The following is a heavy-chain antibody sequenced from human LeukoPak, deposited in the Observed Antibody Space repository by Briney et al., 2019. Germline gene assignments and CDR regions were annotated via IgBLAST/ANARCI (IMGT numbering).Heavy chain of an antibody. CDR3: ARDLWFGEFYNWFDP. D-gene: IGHD3-10*01. CDR1: GFTFSSYG. Sequence: PGGSLRLSCAASGFTFSSYGMSWVRQAPGKGLEWVSAISGSGGSTYYADSVKGRFTISRDNSKNTLYLQMNSLRAEDTAVYYCARDLWFGEFYNWFDPWGQGTLVTVSS. J-gene: IGHJ5*02. V-gene: IGHV3-23*01. CDR2: ISGSGGST.